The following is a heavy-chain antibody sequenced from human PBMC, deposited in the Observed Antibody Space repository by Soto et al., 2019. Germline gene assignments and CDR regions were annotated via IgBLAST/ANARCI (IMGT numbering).Heavy chain of an antibody. Sequence: SETLSLTGAVSGGSISSSNWCTWVRHPPGKGLEWIGAIYHSGSTNYNPSLRSRVTLSVDTSKNQFSLRLSPGRAADTALYYCARGLGYCSTTTCSEDWFDPWGPGTLVSVSS. CDR1: GGSISSSNW. J-gene: IGHJ5*02. V-gene: IGHV4-4*02. CDR3: ARGLGYCSTTTCSEDWFDP. D-gene: IGHD2-2*01. CDR2: IYHSGST.